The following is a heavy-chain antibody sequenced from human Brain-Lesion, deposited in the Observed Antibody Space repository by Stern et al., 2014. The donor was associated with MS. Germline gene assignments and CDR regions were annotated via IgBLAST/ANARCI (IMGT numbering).Heavy chain of an antibody. CDR1: GGSISSSNW. D-gene: IGHD6-13*01. Sequence: VQLQESGPGLVKPSGTLSLTCAVSGGSISSSNWWSWVRQSPGKGLEWIGESDHSGSTIYNPFLKSRVTVSVDKSKNRFSLNLRSVPAADTAVYFCARFPASRPHVFDSWGQGTLVTVSS. V-gene: IGHV4-4*02. J-gene: IGHJ4*02. CDR3: ARFPASRPHVFDS. CDR2: SDHSGST.